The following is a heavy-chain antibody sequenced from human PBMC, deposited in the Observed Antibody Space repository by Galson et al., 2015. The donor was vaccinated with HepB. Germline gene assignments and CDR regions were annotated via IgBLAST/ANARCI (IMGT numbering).Heavy chain of an antibody. CDR3: AVAWFGELLAD. J-gene: IGHJ4*02. Sequence: QSGAEVKKPGESLRISCQASGGTFSTYTFTWVRQAPGPGLEWMGRIIPLVGLTNYGQKFQGRLTITADTSTTTAYMELSSLRSEDTALYYCAVAWFGELLADWGQGTLITVSS. D-gene: IGHD3-10*01. V-gene: IGHV1-69*02. CDR2: IIPLVGLT. CDR1: GGTFSTYT.